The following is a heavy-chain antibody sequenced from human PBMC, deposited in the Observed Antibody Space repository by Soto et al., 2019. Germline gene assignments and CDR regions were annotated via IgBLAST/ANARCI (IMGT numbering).Heavy chain of an antibody. J-gene: IGHJ4*01. Sequence: WENLYLTCTVYGGSINSYYWSWTLQPPEKGLEWIGYIYYSGSTNYNPSLKSRVTISVDTSKNQFSLKLSSVTAADTAVYYCARGRYLWFGESPHPQYYRRRGTPDIGSA. V-gene: IGHV4-59*01. CDR1: GGSINSYY. CDR2: IYYSGST. D-gene: IGHD3-10*01. CDR3: ARGRYLWFGESPHPQYY.